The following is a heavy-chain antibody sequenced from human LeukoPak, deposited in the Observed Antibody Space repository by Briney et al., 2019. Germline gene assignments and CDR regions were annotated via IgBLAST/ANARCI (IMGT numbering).Heavy chain of an antibody. CDR2: INSDGSST. D-gene: IGHD6-19*01. J-gene: IGHJ4*02. CDR1: EFTFSSYW. CDR3: ARGMAYSSGWFPFDY. V-gene: IGHV3-74*01. Sequence: GGSLRLSCVASEFTFSSYWMHWVRQAPGKGLVWVSRINSDGSSTSYPDSVKGRFTISRDNAKNTFYLQMNSLRAEDTAVYYCARGMAYSSGWFPFDYWGQGSLVTVSS.